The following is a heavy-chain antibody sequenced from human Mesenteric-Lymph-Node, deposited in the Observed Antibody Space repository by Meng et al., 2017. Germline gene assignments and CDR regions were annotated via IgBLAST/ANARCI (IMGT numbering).Heavy chain of an antibody. CDR1: GSSIGSNY. D-gene: IGHD4-23*01. V-gene: IGHV4-59*12. Sequence: QPHGPGLDAVNPVETLSITCTFSGSSIGSNYWSWIRRPAVKGLEWIRNIYDSGSTNYTPSGKSRVSMSVDKSQTHFSLRRSSLTAADTAVYDCTTLYGNSISWGQGTLVTVSS. CDR3: TTLYGNSIS. J-gene: IGHJ4*02. CDR2: IYDSGST.